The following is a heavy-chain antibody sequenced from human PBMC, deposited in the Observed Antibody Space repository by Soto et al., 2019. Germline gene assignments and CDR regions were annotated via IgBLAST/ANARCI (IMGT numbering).Heavy chain of an antibody. CDR3: VRGPGYCSGGNCYGGWFDP. V-gene: IGHV4-34*01. CDR2: INNSGST. Sequence: PSETLSLTCAVYGGSFSGYYWSWIRQPPGKGLEWIGEINNSGSTNYNPSLKSRVTISVAENQFSLKLSSVTAADTAVYYCVRGPGYCSGGNCYGGWFDPWGQGTLVTVSS. CDR1: GGSFSGYY. D-gene: IGHD2-15*01. J-gene: IGHJ5*02.